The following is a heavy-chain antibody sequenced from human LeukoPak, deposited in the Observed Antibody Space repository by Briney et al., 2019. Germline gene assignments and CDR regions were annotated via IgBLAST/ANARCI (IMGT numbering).Heavy chain of an antibody. D-gene: IGHD2-15*01. J-gene: IGHJ4*02. CDR2: ISGSGSST. CDR3: AKVGGGYCSGGSCYGDY. Sequence: GGSLRLSCAASGFTFSSYAMSWVRQAPGKGLEWVSDISGSGSSTYYADSVKGRFTISRDNSKNTLYLQMNSLRAEDTAVYYRAKVGGGYCSGGSCYGDYWGQGTLVTVSS. V-gene: IGHV3-23*01. CDR1: GFTFSSYA.